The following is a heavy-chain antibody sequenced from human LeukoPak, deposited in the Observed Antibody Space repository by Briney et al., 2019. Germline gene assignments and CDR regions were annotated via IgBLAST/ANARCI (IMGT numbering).Heavy chain of an antibody. D-gene: IGHD6-13*01. CDR1: GFTFSSYG. Sequence: GRSLRLSCAASGFTFSSYGMPWVRQAPGKGLEWAAVISYDGSNKDYVDSLKDRFTISRDNSKNTLYLQMNSLRAEDTAVYYCAKDRGGSSSWYPDYYYYGMDVWGQGTTVTVSS. J-gene: IGHJ6*02. CDR2: ISYDGSNK. V-gene: IGHV3-30*18. CDR3: AKDRGGSSSWYPDYYYYGMDV.